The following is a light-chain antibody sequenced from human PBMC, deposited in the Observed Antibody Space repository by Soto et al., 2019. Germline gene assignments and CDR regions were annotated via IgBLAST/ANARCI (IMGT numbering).Light chain of an antibody. CDR3: QHYNDWPPTWT. Sequence: EIVMTQSPATLSVSPGERATLSCRASQSVSSKLAWYQQKPGQAPRVLIHGASTRATGIPARFSGSGSGTEFTLTISSLQSEDCAVYYCQHYNDWPPTWTFGQGTKVDIK. CDR2: GAS. CDR1: QSVSSK. V-gene: IGKV3-15*01. J-gene: IGKJ1*01.